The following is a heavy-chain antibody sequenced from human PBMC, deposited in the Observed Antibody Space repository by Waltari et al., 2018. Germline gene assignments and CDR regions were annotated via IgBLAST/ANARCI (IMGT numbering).Heavy chain of an antibody. V-gene: IGHV3-33*01. CDR2: IWDDGSNK. Sequence: QVQLVESGGGVVQPGRSLRLSCAASGFTFSSYGMHWVRQAPGKGVEWVEVIWDDGSNKYYADSVKGRFTISRDNSKNTLYLQMNSLRAEDTAVYYCATEYSSGCLDYWGQGTLVTVSS. J-gene: IGHJ4*02. D-gene: IGHD6-19*01. CDR1: GFTFSSYG. CDR3: ATEYSSGCLDY.